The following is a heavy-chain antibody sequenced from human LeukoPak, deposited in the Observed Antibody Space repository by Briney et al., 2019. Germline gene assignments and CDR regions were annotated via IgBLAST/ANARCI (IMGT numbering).Heavy chain of an antibody. Sequence: GGSLRLSCAASGFTFSSYAMSWVRQAPGKGLEWISYITGSSTYTDYADSVKGRFIISRDNARNSLYLQMNSLRAEDTAVYFCARVSGSYSFDYWGQGTLVTVSS. J-gene: IGHJ4*02. CDR3: ARVSGSYSFDY. D-gene: IGHD1-26*01. V-gene: IGHV3-21*05. CDR2: ITGSSTYT. CDR1: GFTFSSYA.